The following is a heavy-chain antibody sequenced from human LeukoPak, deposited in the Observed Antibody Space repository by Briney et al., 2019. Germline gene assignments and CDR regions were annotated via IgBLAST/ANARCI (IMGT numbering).Heavy chain of an antibody. CDR3: ASSSLRGSDAFDI. J-gene: IGHJ3*02. CDR1: GGSISSYY. CDR2: IYYSGST. V-gene: IGHV4-59*04. D-gene: IGHD3-16*01. Sequence: SETLSLTCTVSGGSISSYYWSWIRQPPGKGLGWIGIIYYSGSTYSNPSLRSRVTISVDTSKNQFSLKLSSVTAADTAVYYCASSSLRGSDAFDIWGQGTMVTVSS.